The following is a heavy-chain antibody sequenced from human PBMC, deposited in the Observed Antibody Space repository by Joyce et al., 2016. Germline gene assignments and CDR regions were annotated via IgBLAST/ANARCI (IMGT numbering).Heavy chain of an antibody. V-gene: IGHV3-21*01. CDR1: GLTFSNYN. CDR3: ARDLGYFDY. CDR2: INSGTTYK. J-gene: IGHJ4*02. Sequence: EVHLVESGGGLVKPGGSLRLSCAASGLTFSNYNMNWVCQAPGKGLEWVSSINSGTTYKYYADSVQSRFTISRDNAKNSLYLQMNSLRAEDTAVYYGARDLGYFDYWGQGTLVTVSS.